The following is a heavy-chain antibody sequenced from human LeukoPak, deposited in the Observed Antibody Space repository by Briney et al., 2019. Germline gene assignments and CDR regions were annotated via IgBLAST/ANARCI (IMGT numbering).Heavy chain of an antibody. D-gene: IGHD4-23*01. CDR3: ARGSYGGKGFLDY. J-gene: IGHJ4*02. Sequence: GGSLRLSCAASGFTSSSYGMHWVRQAPGKGLEWVAVIWYDGSNKYYADSVKGRFTISRDNSKNTLYLQMNSLRAEDTAVYYCARGSYGGKGFLDYWGQGTLVTVSS. CDR1: GFTSSSYG. CDR2: IWYDGSNK. V-gene: IGHV3-33*01.